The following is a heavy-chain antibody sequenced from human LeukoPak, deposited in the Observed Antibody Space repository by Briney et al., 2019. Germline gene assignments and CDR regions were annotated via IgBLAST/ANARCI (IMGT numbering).Heavy chain of an antibody. D-gene: IGHD2-15*01. CDR3: AIDRVLSLVADAFDI. J-gene: IGHJ3*02. Sequence: ASVKVSCKTSGYTFTNSGVSWVRQAPGQGLEWMGWISAYNGATNYAQMLQGRVTMTTDTSTSTAYMELRSLTSDDTAVYYCAIDRVLSLVADAFDIWGQGTMVTVSS. CDR1: GYTFTNSG. V-gene: IGHV1-18*01. CDR2: ISAYNGAT.